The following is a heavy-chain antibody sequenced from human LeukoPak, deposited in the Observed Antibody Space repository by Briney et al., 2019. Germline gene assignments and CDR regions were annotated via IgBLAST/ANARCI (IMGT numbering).Heavy chain of an antibody. CDR3: AKDKYIVATILPYY. CDR2: ISGRGDST. Sequence: GGSLRLSCAASAFTFSGYAMSWVRQAPGKGLEWVSAISGRGDSTYYADSVRGRFTISRDNSKNTLYLQMNSLRAEDTAVYYCAKDKYIVATILPYYWGQGTLVTVSS. J-gene: IGHJ4*02. CDR1: AFTFSGYA. D-gene: IGHD5-12*01. V-gene: IGHV3-23*01.